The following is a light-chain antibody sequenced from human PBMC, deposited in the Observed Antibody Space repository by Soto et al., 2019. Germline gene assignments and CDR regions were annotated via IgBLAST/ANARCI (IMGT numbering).Light chain of an antibody. CDR3: QQSYSTRWT. J-gene: IGKJ1*01. CDR1: QSISSW. CDR2: AAS. Sequence: DIQMTQSPSTLSASVGDTVTITCRASQSISSWLAWYQQKPGKAPKLLIYAASSLQSGVPSRFSGSGSGTDLTITISSLQPEDGETYDGQQSYSTRWTFGQGTKVDIK. V-gene: IGKV1-39*01.